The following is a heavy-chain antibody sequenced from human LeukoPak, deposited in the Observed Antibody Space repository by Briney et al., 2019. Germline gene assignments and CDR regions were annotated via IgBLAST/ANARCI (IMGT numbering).Heavy chain of an antibody. V-gene: IGHV1-69*01. Sequence: ASVKVSCKASGGTFSSYTISWVRQAPGQGLEWMGGIIPIFGTANYAQKFQSRVTITADESTSTAYMELSSLRSEDTAVYYCARAGAEGEFDPWGQGTLVTVSS. CDR2: IIPIFGTA. D-gene: IGHD1-14*01. CDR1: GGTFSSYT. CDR3: ARAGAEGEFDP. J-gene: IGHJ5*02.